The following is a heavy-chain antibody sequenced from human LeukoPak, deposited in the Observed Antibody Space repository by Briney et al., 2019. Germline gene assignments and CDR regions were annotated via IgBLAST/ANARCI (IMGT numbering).Heavy chain of an antibody. CDR3: ARGYYDFWSGDPGTFDY. J-gene: IGHJ4*02. CDR2: ISSSSSYI. D-gene: IGHD3-3*01. V-gene: IGHV3-21*01. CDR1: GFTFSSYA. Sequence: GGSLRLSCAASGFTFSSYAMHWVRQAPGKGLEWVSSISSSSSYIYYADSVKGRFTISRDNAKNSLYLQMNSLRAEDTAVYYCARGYYDFWSGDPGTFDYWGQGTLVTVSS.